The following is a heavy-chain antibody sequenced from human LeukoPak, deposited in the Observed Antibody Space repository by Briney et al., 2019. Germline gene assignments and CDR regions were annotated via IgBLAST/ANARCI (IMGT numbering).Heavy chain of an antibody. Sequence: PGGSLRLSCAASGFTFSSYAMSWVRQAPGKGLEWVANIKEDGSEKYYVDSVKGRFTISRDNAKTSLFLQMNSLRAEDTAVYYCASAIVLRPGSLDYWGQGALVTVSS. J-gene: IGHJ4*02. CDR1: GFTFSSYA. CDR3: ASAIVLRPGSLDY. V-gene: IGHV3-7*05. CDR2: IKEDGSEK. D-gene: IGHD1-26*01.